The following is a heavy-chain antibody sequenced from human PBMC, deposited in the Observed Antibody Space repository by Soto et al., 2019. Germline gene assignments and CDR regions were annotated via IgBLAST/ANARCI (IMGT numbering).Heavy chain of an antibody. J-gene: IGHJ6*02. CDR2: ISAYNGNT. D-gene: IGHD2-2*02. V-gene: IGHV1-18*01. Sequence: ASVKVSCKASGYTFTSYGISWVRQAPGQGLEWMGWISAYNGNTNYAQKLQGRVTMTTDTSTSTAYMELRSLRSDDTAVYYCAREDIVVVPAAIRRYYYGMDVWGQGTTVTAP. CDR1: GYTFTSYG. CDR3: AREDIVVVPAAIRRYYYGMDV.